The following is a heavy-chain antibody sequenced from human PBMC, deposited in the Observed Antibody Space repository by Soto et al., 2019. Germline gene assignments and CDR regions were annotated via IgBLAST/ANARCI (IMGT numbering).Heavy chain of an antibody. CDR2: IKQDGSEK. V-gene: IGHV3-7*01. J-gene: IGHJ4*02. Sequence: PGGSLRLSCAASGFTFSSYWMSWFRQAPGKGLEWVANIKQDGSEKYYVDSVKGRFTISRDNAKNSLYLQMNSLRAEDTAVYYCATEATYYYDSSGYYYAPGFDYWGQGTLVTVSS. CDR1: GFTFSSYW. D-gene: IGHD3-22*01. CDR3: ATEATYYYDSSGYYYAPGFDY.